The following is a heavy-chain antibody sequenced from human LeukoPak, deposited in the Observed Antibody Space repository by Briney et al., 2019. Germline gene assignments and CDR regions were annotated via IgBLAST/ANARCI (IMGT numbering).Heavy chain of an antibody. Sequence: SETLSLTCTVSGGSISSSSYYWGWIRQPPGKGLEWIGSIYYSGSTYYNPSLKSRVTISVDTSKNQFSLKLSSVTAADTAVYYCARDSTWEHTFDCWGQGALVTVSS. CDR3: ARDSTWEHTFDC. J-gene: IGHJ4*02. CDR1: GGSISSSSYY. D-gene: IGHD1-26*01. CDR2: IYYSGST. V-gene: IGHV4-39*07.